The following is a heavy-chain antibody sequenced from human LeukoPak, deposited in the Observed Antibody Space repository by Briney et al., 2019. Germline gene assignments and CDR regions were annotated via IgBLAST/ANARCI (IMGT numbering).Heavy chain of an antibody. CDR2: IFYSGST. Sequence: SETLSLTCTVSGGSISSYYWNWIRQPPAKGLDWIGYIFYSGSTSYNPSLKSRVTISLDTSKNQFSLKLTSVTAADTAMYYCARKGYSDSWGQGTLVTVSS. J-gene: IGHJ4*02. V-gene: IGHV4-59*08. CDR1: GGSISSYY. CDR3: ARKGYSDS.